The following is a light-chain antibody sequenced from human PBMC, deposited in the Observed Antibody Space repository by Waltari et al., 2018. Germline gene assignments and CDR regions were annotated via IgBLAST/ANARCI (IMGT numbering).Light chain of an antibody. CDR3: MQALQTSIT. J-gene: IGKJ5*01. CDR2: LGS. CDR1: QSLLHSSGKNY. V-gene: IGKV2-28*01. Sequence: DTVMTQSPLSLPVTPGEPASISCRSSQSLLHSSGKNYLDWYLQKPGQSPQLPIYLGSIRASGVSDRFSGSASGTDFTLKISRVEAEDVGVYYCMQALQTSITFGQGTRLEIK.